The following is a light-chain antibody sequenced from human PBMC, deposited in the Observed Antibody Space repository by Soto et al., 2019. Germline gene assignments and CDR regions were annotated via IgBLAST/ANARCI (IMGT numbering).Light chain of an antibody. CDR1: QSLLHSNGYNY. CDR2: WGS. CDR3: MQALQTPT. J-gene: IGKJ1*01. V-gene: IGKV2-28*01. Sequence: DIVMTQSPLSLPVTPGEPASISCRSSQSLLHSNGYNYLDWYLQKPGQSPQLLIYWGSNRASGVPDRFSGSGSGTDFTLKISRVEAEDVGVYYCMQALQTPTFGQGTKV.